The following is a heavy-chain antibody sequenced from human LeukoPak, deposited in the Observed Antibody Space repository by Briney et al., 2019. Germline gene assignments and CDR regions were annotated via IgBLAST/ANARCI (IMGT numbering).Heavy chain of an antibody. V-gene: IGHV3-7*01. CDR3: ARVGIAYYYDSSGYYTDF. D-gene: IGHD3-22*01. CDR2: IKQDGSEK. CDR1: GFTFSGYS. Sequence: GGSLRLSCAASGFTFSGYSMNWVRQAPGKGLEWVANIKQDGSEKYYVDSVKGRFTISRDNAKNSLYLQMNSLRAEDTAVYYCARVGIAYYYDSSGYYTDFWGQGTLVTVSS. J-gene: IGHJ4*02.